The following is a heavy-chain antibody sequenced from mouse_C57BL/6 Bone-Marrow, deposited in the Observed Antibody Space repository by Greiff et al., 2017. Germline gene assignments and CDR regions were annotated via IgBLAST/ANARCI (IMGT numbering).Heavy chain of an antibody. Sequence: VQLQQSGAELVRPGASVKLSCKASGYTFTSYGISWVKQRTGQGLEWIGEIYPRSGNTYYNEKFKGKATLTADKSSSTAYMQLRSLTSKDSAVYFCAGGGYGSSSYYCDYWGQGTTLTVSS. V-gene: IGHV1-81*01. CDR3: AGGGYGSSSYYCDY. CDR2: IYPRSGNT. J-gene: IGHJ2*01. CDR1: GYTFTSYG. D-gene: IGHD1-1*01.